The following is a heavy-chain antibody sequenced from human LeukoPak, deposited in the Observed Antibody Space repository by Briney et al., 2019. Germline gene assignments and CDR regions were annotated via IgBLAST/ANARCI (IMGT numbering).Heavy chain of an antibody. CDR2: IYTSGSS. J-gene: IGHJ5*02. Sequence: SETLSLTCTVSGDSMSSGKNYWSWLRQPAGEGLEWIARIYTSGSSIYNPSLKSRVTISIDTSKNQFSLNLSSVTAADTAIYYCARDMILFPYNWFDPWGQGILVTVSS. CDR1: GDSMSSGKNY. CDR3: ARDMILFPYNWFDP. D-gene: IGHD3-22*01. V-gene: IGHV4-61*02.